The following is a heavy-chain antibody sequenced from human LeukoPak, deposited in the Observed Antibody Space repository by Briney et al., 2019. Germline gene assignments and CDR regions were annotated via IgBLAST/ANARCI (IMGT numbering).Heavy chain of an antibody. CDR2: IYYSGST. CDR1: GGSISSYY. V-gene: IGHV4-59*01. D-gene: IGHD5-12*01. Sequence: SETLSLTCTVSGGSISSYYWSWIRQPPGKGLEWIGYIYYSGSTNYNPSLKSRVTISVDTSKNQFSLKLSSVTAADTAVYYCARGLRDSGYDYSPIRYYYYYYMDVWGKGTTVTVSS. J-gene: IGHJ6*03. CDR3: ARGLRDSGYDYSPIRYYYYYYMDV.